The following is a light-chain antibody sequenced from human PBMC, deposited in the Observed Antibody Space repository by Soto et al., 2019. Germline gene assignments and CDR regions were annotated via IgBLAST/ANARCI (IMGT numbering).Light chain of an antibody. J-gene: IGKJ1*01. CDR3: HQYGSSRT. CDR2: GAS. Sequence: EIVWTQSPGTLSLSPGERATLSCRASQSVSSSYLAWYQQKPGQAPRLLIYGASSRATGIPDRFSVSGSGTDFNRTISRREPEDFAVYYCHQYGSSRTFVQGTQVEIK. CDR1: QSVSSSY. V-gene: IGKV3-20*01.